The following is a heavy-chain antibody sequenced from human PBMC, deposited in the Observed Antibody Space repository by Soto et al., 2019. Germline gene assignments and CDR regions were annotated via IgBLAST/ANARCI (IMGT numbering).Heavy chain of an antibody. Sequence: GGSLRLSCAASGFTFSSYGMHWVRQAPGKGLESVAVISYDGSNKYYADSVKGRFTISRDNSKNTLYLQMNSLRAEDTAVYYCAKEGPSIFGVVTNYYYYYGMDVWGQGTTVTVSS. D-gene: IGHD3-3*01. CDR2: ISYDGSNK. V-gene: IGHV3-30*18. CDR3: AKEGPSIFGVVTNYYYYYGMDV. CDR1: GFTFSSYG. J-gene: IGHJ6*02.